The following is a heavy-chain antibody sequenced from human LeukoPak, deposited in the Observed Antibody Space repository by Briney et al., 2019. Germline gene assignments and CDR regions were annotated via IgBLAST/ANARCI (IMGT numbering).Heavy chain of an antibody. CDR1: GFAFSRYA. D-gene: IGHD6-19*01. CDR2: ISDNARTT. V-gene: IGHV3-64*02. CDR3: TRARSSWGWFQYIDV. J-gene: IGHJ6*03. Sequence: PGGSLRLSCLASGFAFSRYAMHWVRQAPGRGLEHVSVISDNARTTFYAESVRGRFTISRDNSKRTLYLQMGSLTTEDMAVYHCTRARSSWGWFQYIDVWGKGPTVSVSS.